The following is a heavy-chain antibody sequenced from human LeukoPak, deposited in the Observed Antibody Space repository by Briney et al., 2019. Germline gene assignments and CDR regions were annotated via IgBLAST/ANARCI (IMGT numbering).Heavy chain of an antibody. V-gene: IGHV3-7*03. Sequence: GGSLRLSCAASGFTFGAHWMSWVRQVPGKGLEWVANIKKDGSETYYVDSVKGRFTISRDNAKNSLYLQMNSLRAEDTAMYYCARGRYSGTTYYFDYWGQGTLVTVSS. D-gene: IGHD5-12*01. CDR3: ARGRYSGTTYYFDY. J-gene: IGHJ4*02. CDR1: GFTFGAHW. CDR2: IKKDGSET.